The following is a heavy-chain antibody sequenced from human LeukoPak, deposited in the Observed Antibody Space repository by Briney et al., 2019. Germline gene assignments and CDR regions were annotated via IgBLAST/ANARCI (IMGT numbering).Heavy chain of an antibody. J-gene: IGHJ6*02. V-gene: IGHV3-64D*09. CDR3: VRGYSFGPYGMDV. Sequence: GGSLRLSCSASGFPFSSYAMHWVRQAPGKGLEYVSAISDSGGSTYYADSVKGRFTISRDNSKNTLYLQMSSLRAEDTAVYFCVRGYSFGPYGMDVWGQGTTVTVFS. CDR2: ISDSGGST. CDR1: GFPFSSYA. D-gene: IGHD2-15*01.